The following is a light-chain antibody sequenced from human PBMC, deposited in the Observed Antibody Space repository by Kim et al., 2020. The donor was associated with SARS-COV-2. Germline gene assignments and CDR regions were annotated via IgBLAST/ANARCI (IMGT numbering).Light chain of an antibody. J-gene: IGLJ2*01. CDR2: RNT. V-gene: IGLV3-9*01. Sequence: SYELTQPLSVSVALGQTARITCGGNNIGSIDVYWYQQKPGQAPALVIYRNTNRPSGIPERFSGSNSGNTATLTISGALAEDEADFYCQVWDSGVIFGGGTRLTVL. CDR1: NIGSID. CDR3: QVWDSGVI.